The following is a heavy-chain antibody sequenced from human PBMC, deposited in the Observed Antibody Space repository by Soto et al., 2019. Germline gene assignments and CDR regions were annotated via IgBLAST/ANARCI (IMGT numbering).Heavy chain of an antibody. J-gene: IGHJ6*02. D-gene: IGHD6-19*01. CDR3: AADSIAVARGYYGMDV. Sequence: SVKVSCKASGFTFTSSAVQWVRQARGQRLEWIGWIVVGSGNTNYAQKFQERVTITRDMSTSTAYMELSSLRSEDTAVYYCAADSIAVARGYYGMDVWGQGTTVTVPS. CDR2: IVVGSGNT. CDR1: GFTFTSSA. V-gene: IGHV1-58*01.